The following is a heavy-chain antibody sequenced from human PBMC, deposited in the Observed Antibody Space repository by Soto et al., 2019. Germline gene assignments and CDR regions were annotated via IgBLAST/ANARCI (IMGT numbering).Heavy chain of an antibody. CDR2: ISGSGGST. V-gene: IGHV3-23*01. CDR3: AKAYYDFWSGYSYYLDY. D-gene: IGHD3-3*01. Sequence: EVQLMESGGGLVQPGGSLRLSCAASGFTFSSYAMSWVRQAPGKGLEWVSAISGSGGSTYYADSVKGRFTISRDNSKNTLYLQMNSLRAEDTAVYYCAKAYYDFWSGYSYYLDYWGQGTLVTVSS. J-gene: IGHJ4*02. CDR1: GFTFSSYA.